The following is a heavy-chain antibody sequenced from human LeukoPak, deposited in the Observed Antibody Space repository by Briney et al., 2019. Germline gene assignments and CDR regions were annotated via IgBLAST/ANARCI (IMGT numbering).Heavy chain of an antibody. D-gene: IGHD6-13*01. V-gene: IGHV3-23*01. CDR1: GFTFSSYA. CDR3: AKGGSSSWFYFDY. J-gene: IGHJ4*02. Sequence: GGSLRLSCAASGFTFSSYAMSWVRQAPGKGLEWVSAISGSGGSTYYADSVKGRFTISRDNSKNTLCLQMNSLRAEDTAVYYCAKGGSSSWFYFDYWGQGTLVTVSS. CDR2: ISGSGGST.